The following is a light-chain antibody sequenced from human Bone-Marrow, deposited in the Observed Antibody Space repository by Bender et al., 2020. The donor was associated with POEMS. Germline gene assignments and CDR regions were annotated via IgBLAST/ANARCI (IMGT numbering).Light chain of an antibody. J-gene: IGLJ1*01. CDR3: CSYAGSYSYV. CDR1: SSDIGTYDL. CDR2: DVI. Sequence: QSALTQPASVSGSPGQSITISCTGTSSDIGTYDLVSWYQHHPGKAPKLIIYDVIKRPSGVPDRFSGSKSGYTASLTISGLQSEDEADYFCCSYAGSYSYVFGTETRVTVL. V-gene: IGLV2-23*02.